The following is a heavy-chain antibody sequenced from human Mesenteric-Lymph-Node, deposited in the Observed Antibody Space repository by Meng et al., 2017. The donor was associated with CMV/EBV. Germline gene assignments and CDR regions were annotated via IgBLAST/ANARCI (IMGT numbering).Heavy chain of an antibody. Sequence: LSCAASGFTFSGYGMQWVRQAPGKGLEWVAVIWYDGSNKYYADSVKGRFTISRDNSKNTLYLQMNSLRAEDTAVYYCARDRRGTIDYWGQGTLVTVSS. CDR1: GFTFSGYG. CDR3: ARDRRGTIDY. D-gene: IGHD1-26*01. V-gene: IGHV3-33*01. J-gene: IGHJ4*02. CDR2: IWYDGSNK.